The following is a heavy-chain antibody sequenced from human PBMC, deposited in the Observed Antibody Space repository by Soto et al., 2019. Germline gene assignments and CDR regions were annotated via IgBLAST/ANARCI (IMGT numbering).Heavy chain of an antibody. CDR1: GGNFKNYG. D-gene: IGHD3-9*01. CDR2: LIPMFGVA. Sequence: QVQLEQSGAEVKKPGSSVKVSCRTSGGNFKNYGFSWVQQAPGQGLEWMGGLIPMFGVANYGQIFQGRLTITADESTSTAYMELSSLKSEDTAVYYCAGEVGGTGLHFWGQGTLVTVSS. J-gene: IGHJ4*02. CDR3: AGEVGGTGLHF. V-gene: IGHV1-69*12.